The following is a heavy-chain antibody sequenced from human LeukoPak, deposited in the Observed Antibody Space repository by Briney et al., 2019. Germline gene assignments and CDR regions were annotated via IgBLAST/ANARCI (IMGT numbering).Heavy chain of an antibody. V-gene: IGHV3-23*01. D-gene: IGHD3-10*01. CDR1: GFTFSSYA. Sequence: GGSLRLSCAASGFTFSSYAMSWVRQAPGKGLEWVSALSDSGGSTYCADSVKGRFTISRDDAKNTVDLQMNSLRGEDTAVYYCVRGRGSYGWFDPWGQGTLVTVSS. CDR2: LSDSGGST. J-gene: IGHJ5*02. CDR3: VRGRGSYGWFDP.